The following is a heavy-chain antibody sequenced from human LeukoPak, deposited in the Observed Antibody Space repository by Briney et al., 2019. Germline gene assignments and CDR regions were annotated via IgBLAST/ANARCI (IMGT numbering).Heavy chain of an antibody. J-gene: IGHJ4*02. Sequence: PGGSLRLSCAASGFTFSTYAMIWVRQAPGKGLEWVSAISVSGIITYYADSVKGRFTISRDNSKNTLYLQMSRLKAEDTAVYYCAKDAPRRKVVVPAPFDYWGQGTLVTVSS. V-gene: IGHV3-23*01. D-gene: IGHD2-2*01. CDR2: ISVSGIIT. CDR3: AKDAPRRKVVVPAPFDY. CDR1: GFTFSTYA.